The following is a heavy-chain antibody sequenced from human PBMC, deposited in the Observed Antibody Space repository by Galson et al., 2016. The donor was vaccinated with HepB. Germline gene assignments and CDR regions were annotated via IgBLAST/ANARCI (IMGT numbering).Heavy chain of an antibody. J-gene: IGHJ3*02. CDR2: ISYDGSNK. CDR3: TREANDAFDI. CDR1: GFTFSSYG. Sequence: SLRLSCAASGFTFSSYGMHWVRQAPGKGLEWVAVISYDGSNKYYADSVKGRFTISRDNTKGTVYLHMNSLRDEDTAVYYCTREANDAFDIWGQGTMVTVSS. V-gene: IGHV3-30*03.